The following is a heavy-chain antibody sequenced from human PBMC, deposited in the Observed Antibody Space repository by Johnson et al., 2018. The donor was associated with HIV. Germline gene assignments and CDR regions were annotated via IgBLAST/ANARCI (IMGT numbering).Heavy chain of an antibody. CDR2: IYSGGST. D-gene: IGHD3-10*01. CDR3: AVLCSGCADAFDM. Sequence: VQLVESGGGLIQPGKSLRLSCAASGFTVISNYMTWVRQIPGKGLEWVSVIYSGGSTYYADSVKGRFTISRDNSKNTLYLQMNSLRAEDTAVYYCAVLCSGCADAFDMWGQGTMVTVSS. V-gene: IGHV3-53*01. J-gene: IGHJ3*02. CDR1: GFTVISNY.